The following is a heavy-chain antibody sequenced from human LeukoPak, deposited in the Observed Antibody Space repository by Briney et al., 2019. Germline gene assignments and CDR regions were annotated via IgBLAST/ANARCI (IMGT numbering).Heavy chain of an antibody. V-gene: IGHV1-2*02. CDR2: IDPKTGGT. J-gene: IGHJ4*02. Sequence: ASVKVSCKASGYTFIDYYMHWVRQAPGQGLEWMGWIDPKTGGTSYAQKLQDRVAMIRDTSISTAYMELTRLRSDDTAVYYCARAYSSGWYGSTDYWGQGTLVTVSS. D-gene: IGHD6-19*01. CDR3: ARAYSSGWYGSTDY. CDR1: GYTFIDYY.